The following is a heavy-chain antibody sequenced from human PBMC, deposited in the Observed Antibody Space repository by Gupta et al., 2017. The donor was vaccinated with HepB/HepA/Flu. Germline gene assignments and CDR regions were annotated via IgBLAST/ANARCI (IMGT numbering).Heavy chain of an antibody. CDR3: ARTTLRGYSYGSFGY. Sequence: QVQLVQSGPEVMTPGASVKVSCKASGYTFSTYFMNWVRQAPGRGLEWVAMINPSGGSTRYAQKFKGRVTVTRDTSTDTVYMELSSLTSDDTAVYYCARTTLRGYSYGSFGYWGQGTLVTVSS. CDR2: INPSGGST. V-gene: IGHV1-46*01. CDR1: GYTFSTYF. J-gene: IGHJ4*02. D-gene: IGHD5-12*01.